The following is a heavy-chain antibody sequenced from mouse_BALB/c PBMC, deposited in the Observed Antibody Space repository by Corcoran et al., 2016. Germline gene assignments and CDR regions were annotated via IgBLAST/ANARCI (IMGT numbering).Heavy chain of an antibody. CDR2: INTYTGEP. D-gene: IGHD1-1*01. J-gene: IGHJ3*01. CDR3: ARRGYYGTAWFAY. Sequence: QIQLVQSGPELKKPGETVMISCKASGYTFTNYGMNWVKQAPGKGLKWMGWINTYTGEPTYADDFKGRFAFSLETSASTAYLQINNLKNEDTATYFWARRGYYGTAWFAYWGQGTLVTVSA. CDR1: GYTFTNYG. V-gene: IGHV9-3-1*01.